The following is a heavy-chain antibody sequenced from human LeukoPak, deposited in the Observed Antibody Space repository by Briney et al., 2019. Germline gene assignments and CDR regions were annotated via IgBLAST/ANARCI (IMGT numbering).Heavy chain of an antibody. D-gene: IGHD3-10*01. J-gene: IGHJ5*01. CDR3: ARDVSRGVDS. CDR1: GGSISTHY. V-gene: IGHV4-59*11. Sequence: SETLSLTCTVSGGSISTHYWTWVRQPPGKGLEWIGYVLYSGSTGYSPSLKSRVTISVDTSKNQFSLSLSSVSAADTAVYYCARDVSRGVDSWGQGTLVTVSS. CDR2: VLYSGST.